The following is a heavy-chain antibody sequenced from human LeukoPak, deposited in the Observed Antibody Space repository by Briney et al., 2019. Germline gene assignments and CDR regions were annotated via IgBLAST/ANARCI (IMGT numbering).Heavy chain of an antibody. V-gene: IGHV3-53*01. Sequence: PGGSLRLSCAASGFTVSSNYMSWVRQAPGKGLEWVSVIYSGGSTYYADSVKGRFTISRDNSKNTLYLQMNSLRAEDTAVYYCARESSRTQLDWYFDLWGRGTLVTVSS. D-gene: IGHD5-18*01. CDR3: ARESSRTQLDWYFDL. CDR2: IYSGGST. CDR1: GFTVSSNY. J-gene: IGHJ2*01.